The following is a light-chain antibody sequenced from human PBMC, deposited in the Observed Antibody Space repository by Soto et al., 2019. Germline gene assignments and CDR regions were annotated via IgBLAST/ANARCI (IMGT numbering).Light chain of an antibody. CDR1: QSVSSN. CDR2: GAS. CDR3: QKYNNWPIT. V-gene: IGKV3-15*01. Sequence: DIVMTQSPATLAVSPGERATRSCRASQSVSSNLAWYQQKPGQAPRLLIYGASTRATGIPARFSGSGSGTEFTLTISSLQSEEFAVYYCQKYNNWPITVGQGTRLEIK. J-gene: IGKJ5*01.